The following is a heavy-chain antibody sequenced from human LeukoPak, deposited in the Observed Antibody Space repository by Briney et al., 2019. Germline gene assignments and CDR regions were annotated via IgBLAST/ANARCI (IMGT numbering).Heavy chain of an antibody. CDR2: IRNDASKK. CDR3: AKDGFRYSSTRSITGTTGY. Sequence: GGSLRLSCAASRFTFSTYGMHWVRQAPGKGLEWVAFIRNDASKKYYADSVKGRFTISRDNSKNTLYLQMNSLRAEDTAVHYCAKDGFRYSSTRSITGTTGYWGQGTLVTVSS. D-gene: IGHD1-20*01. CDR1: RFTFSTYG. V-gene: IGHV3-30*02. J-gene: IGHJ4*02.